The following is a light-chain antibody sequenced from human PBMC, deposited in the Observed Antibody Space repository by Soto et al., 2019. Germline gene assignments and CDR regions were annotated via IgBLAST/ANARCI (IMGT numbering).Light chain of an antibody. CDR1: QGIGDT. CDR2: DTS. V-gene: IGKV3-15*01. Sequence: TLSPATLSVPPGEGSTRTCEAIQGIGDTLAWYQQKPGQTPRLLIYDTSIRATGVPARFSGSRSGAEFTLTISSLQSEDFAVYYCQQRSNWPPTFGQGTRLEIK. CDR3: QQRSNWPPT. J-gene: IGKJ5*01.